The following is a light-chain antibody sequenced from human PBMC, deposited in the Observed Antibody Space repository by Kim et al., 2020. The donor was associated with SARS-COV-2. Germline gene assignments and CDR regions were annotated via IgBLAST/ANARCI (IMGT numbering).Light chain of an antibody. Sequence: SYELTQPPSVSVAPGKTARITCGGNNIGSKSVHWYQQKPGQAPVLFIYYDSDRPSGIPERFSGSNSGNTATLTLSRVEAGDEADYYCRGCDSSCVPWVF. CDR2: YDS. CDR3: RGCDSSCVPWV. CDR1: NIGSKS. V-gene: IGLV3-21*04. J-gene: IGLJ3*02.